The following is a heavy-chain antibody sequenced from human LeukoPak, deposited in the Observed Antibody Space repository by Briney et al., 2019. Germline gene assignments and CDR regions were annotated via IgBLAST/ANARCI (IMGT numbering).Heavy chain of an antibody. V-gene: IGHV3-23*01. CDR2: ISGSGGST. Sequence: KSGGSLRLSCAASGLTFSDYYMSWVRQAPGKGLEWVSAISGSGGSTYYADSVKGRFTISRDNSKNTLYLQMNSLRAEDTAVYYCAKYKSSGWYFDYWGQGTLVTVSS. CDR3: AKYKSSGWYFDY. J-gene: IGHJ4*02. CDR1: GLTFSDYY. D-gene: IGHD6-19*01.